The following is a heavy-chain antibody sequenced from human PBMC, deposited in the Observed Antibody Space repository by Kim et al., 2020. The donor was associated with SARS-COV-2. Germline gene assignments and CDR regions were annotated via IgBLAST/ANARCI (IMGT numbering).Heavy chain of an antibody. Sequence: SVKVSCKASGGTFSSYAISWVRQAPGQGLEWMGRIIPILGIANYAQKFQGRVTITADKSTSTAYMELSSLRSEDTAVYYCAREGTSYGAARGNNWFDPWGQGTLVTVSS. V-gene: IGHV1-69*04. J-gene: IGHJ5*02. CDR3: AREGTSYGAARGNNWFDP. D-gene: IGHD4-17*01. CDR2: IIPILGIA. CDR1: GGTFSSYA.